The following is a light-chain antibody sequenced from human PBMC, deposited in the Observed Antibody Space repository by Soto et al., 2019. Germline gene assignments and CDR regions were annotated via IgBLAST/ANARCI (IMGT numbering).Light chain of an antibody. V-gene: IGKV3-20*01. CDR3: QQLRA. CDR1: QSVSSSY. CDR2: GAS. J-gene: IGKJ3*01. Sequence: EIVLTQSPGTLSLSPGERDTLSCRASQSVSSSYLAWYQQKPGQAPRLLIYGASSRATGIPDRFSGSGSGTDFTLTISRLEPEDFAVYYCQQLRAFGPGTKVDIK.